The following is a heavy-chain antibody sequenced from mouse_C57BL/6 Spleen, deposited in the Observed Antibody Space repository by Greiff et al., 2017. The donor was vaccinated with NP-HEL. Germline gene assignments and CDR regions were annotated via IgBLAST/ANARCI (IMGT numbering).Heavy chain of an antibody. CDR3: ARRPNYSAWFAY. CDR1: GYTFTSYW. V-gene: IGHV1-64*01. CDR2: IHPNSGST. D-gene: IGHD2-1*01. Sequence: QVQLQQPGAELVKPGASVKLSCKASGYTFTSYWMHWVKQRPGQGLEWIGMIHPNSGSTNYNEKFKSKATLTVDKSSSTAYMQLSSLTSEDSAVYYCARRPNYSAWFAYWGQGTLVTVSA. J-gene: IGHJ3*01.